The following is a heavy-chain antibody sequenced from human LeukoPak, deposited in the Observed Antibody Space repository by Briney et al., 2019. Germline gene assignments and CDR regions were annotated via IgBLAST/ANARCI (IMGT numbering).Heavy chain of an antibody. CDR1: GGSISSSSYY. V-gene: IGHV4-39*07. Sequence: PSETLSLTCTVSGGSISSSSYYWGWIRQPPGKGLEWIGSIYYSGSTYYNPSLKSRVTISVDTSKNQFSLKLSSVTAADTAVYYCARAPHGPYSSGEHWFDPWGQGTLVTVSS. CDR3: ARAPHGPYSSGEHWFDP. CDR2: IYYSGST. J-gene: IGHJ5*02. D-gene: IGHD6-19*01.